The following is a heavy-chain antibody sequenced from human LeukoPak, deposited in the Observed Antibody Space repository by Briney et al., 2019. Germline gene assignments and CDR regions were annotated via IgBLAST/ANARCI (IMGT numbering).Heavy chain of an antibody. D-gene: IGHD3-10*01. Sequence: TGGSLRLSCTASGFTFSSYYMNWVRQAPGKGLEWVSSISTSSSYIYYADSVKGRFTISRDNARNSLYLQLNSLRAEDTAVYYCARLSEMFRGPQVIYYFDYWGQGTLVTVSS. CDR1: GFTFSSYY. J-gene: IGHJ4*02. CDR2: ISTSSSYI. V-gene: IGHV3-21*01. CDR3: ARLSEMFRGPQVIYYFDY.